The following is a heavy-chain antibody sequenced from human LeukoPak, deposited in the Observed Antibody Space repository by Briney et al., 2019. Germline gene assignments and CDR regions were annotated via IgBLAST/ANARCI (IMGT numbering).Heavy chain of an antibody. V-gene: IGHV3-23*01. Sequence: PGGSLRLSCAASGFTFSSYAMSWVRQAPGKGLEWVSAISGSGGSTYYADSVKGRLTISRDNSKNTLYLQMNSLRAEDTAVYHCAKVNGEYYYDSSGYYYFDYWAREPWSPSPQ. CDR1: GFTFSSYA. D-gene: IGHD3-22*01. CDR2: ISGSGGST. CDR3: AKVNGEYYYDSSGYYYFDY. J-gene: IGHJ4*02.